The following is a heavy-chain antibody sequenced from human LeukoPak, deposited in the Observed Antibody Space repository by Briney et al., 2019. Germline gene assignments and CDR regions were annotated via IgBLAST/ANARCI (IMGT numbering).Heavy chain of an antibody. J-gene: IGHJ4*02. V-gene: IGHV3-11*01. CDR2: ISGSGNTV. CDR1: LFSFSDYY. Sequence: GGSLRLSCAASLFSFSDYYMTWIRQAPGKGLDWLSYISGSGNTVYYANSVKGRFTISRDNAKNSLYLQMNSLRAEDTAVYFCASANRGVGYFDYWGQGTLVTVSS. D-gene: IGHD2-8*01. CDR3: ASANRGVGYFDY.